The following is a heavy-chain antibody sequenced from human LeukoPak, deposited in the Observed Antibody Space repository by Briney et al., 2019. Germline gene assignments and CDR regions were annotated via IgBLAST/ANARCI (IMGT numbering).Heavy chain of an antibody. CDR3: AKDWGV. D-gene: IGHD3-16*01. V-gene: IGHV3-23*01. J-gene: IGHJ6*02. Sequence: GGSLRLSCSASGFTFSTYGMTWVRQAPGKGLEWVSGIGGSGDGTSYADSVKGRFTISRDNTKNMLYLQMNSLRVEDTAVYYCAKDWGVWGQGTTVTVS. CDR1: GFTFSTYG. CDR2: IGGSGDGT.